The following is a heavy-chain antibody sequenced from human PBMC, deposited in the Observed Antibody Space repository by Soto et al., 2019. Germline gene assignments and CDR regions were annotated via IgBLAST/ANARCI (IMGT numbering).Heavy chain of an antibody. Sequence: EVPLSESGGGLVQPGGSLRLSCGASGFTFGSYAMSWVRQAPGKGLEWVSLITGSGGNTYYADSVKGRFTIFRDSSKDTLDLQLNSLRAEDTAVYYCAKEGAVTTGGAYFDYWGQGTLVSVSS. CDR1: GFTFGSYA. J-gene: IGHJ4*02. V-gene: IGHV3-23*01. CDR3: AKEGAVTTGGAYFDY. D-gene: IGHD4-17*01. CDR2: ITGSGGNT.